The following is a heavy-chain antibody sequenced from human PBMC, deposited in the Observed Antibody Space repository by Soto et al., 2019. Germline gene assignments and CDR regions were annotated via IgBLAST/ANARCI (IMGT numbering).Heavy chain of an antibody. V-gene: IGHV1-18*01. D-gene: IGHD3-9*01. Sequence: QAQLVQSGGEVKKPGASVKVSCTASGYTLTSFGLSWVRQAPGQGLEWLGWISPYNGDTNYTQKFQGRVTMTADTYTSTAEMDVTSLRSDDTAVYYCARDRQPLRYVDWLALDLWGQGTLVTVSS. CDR2: ISPYNGDT. J-gene: IGHJ5*02. CDR3: ARDRQPLRYVDWLALDL. CDR1: GYTLTSFG.